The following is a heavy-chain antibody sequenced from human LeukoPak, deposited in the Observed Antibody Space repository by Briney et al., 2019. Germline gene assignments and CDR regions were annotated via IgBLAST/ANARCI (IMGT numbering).Heavy chain of an antibody. CDR1: GGSISSSSYY. D-gene: IGHD3-3*01. V-gene: IGHV4-39*02. J-gene: IGHJ6*03. CDR3: ARESRWAFWSGYPDYYYYYMDV. CDR2: IYYSGST. Sequence: PSETLSLTCTVSGGSISSSSYYWGWIRQPPGKGLEWIGSIYYSGSTYYNPSLKSRVTISVDTSKNQFSLKLSSVTAADTAVYYCARESRWAFWSGYPDYYYYYMDVWGKGTTVTVSS.